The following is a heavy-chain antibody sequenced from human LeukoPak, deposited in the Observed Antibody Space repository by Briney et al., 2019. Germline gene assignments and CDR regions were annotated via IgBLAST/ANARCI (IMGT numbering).Heavy chain of an antibody. CDR3: AREVAFVVVPAAATYYFDY. J-gene: IGHJ4*02. Sequence: SVKVSCKASGGTFSSYAISWVRQAPGQGLEWMGGIIPIFDTANYAQKFQGRVTITADESTSTAYMELSSLRSEDTAVYYCAREVAFVVVPAAATYYFDYWGQGTLVTVSS. D-gene: IGHD2-2*01. V-gene: IGHV1-69*01. CDR1: GGTFSSYA. CDR2: IIPIFDTA.